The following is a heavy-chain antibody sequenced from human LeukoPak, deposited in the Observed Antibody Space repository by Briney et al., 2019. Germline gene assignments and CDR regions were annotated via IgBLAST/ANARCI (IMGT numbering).Heavy chain of an antibody. Sequence: ASVKVSCKASGYTFTGYYMHWVRQAPGQGLEWMGWINPNSGGTNYAQKFQGRVTMTRDTSISTAYMELSRLRSDDTAVYYCARSRYSSSWEPYDYWGQGTLVTVSS. CDR3: ARSRYSSSWEPYDY. V-gene: IGHV1-2*02. D-gene: IGHD6-13*01. CDR2: INPNSGGT. J-gene: IGHJ4*02. CDR1: GYTFTGYY.